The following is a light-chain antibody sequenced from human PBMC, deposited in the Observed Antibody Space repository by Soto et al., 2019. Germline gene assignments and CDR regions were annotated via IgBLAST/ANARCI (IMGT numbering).Light chain of an antibody. CDR3: QQYGSTLWT. CDR1: QSVSNNY. J-gene: IGKJ1*01. Sequence: EIVLTQSPGTLSLSPGERTTLSCRASQSVSNNYLAWYQQKPGQAPRLLIYGASSRATGIPDRFSGSGSGTDFTLTIIRLEPEDFAVYYCQQYGSTLWTFCQGTKVEIK. V-gene: IGKV3-20*01. CDR2: GAS.